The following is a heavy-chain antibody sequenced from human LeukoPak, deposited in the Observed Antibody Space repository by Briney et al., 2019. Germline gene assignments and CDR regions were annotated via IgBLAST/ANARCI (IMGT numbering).Heavy chain of an antibody. Sequence: GGSLRLSCAASGFTFSNYAMGWVRQAAGKGLEWVSAVSGRDDSTYYADSVKGRLIIPRDTPKHPLYLQMNSLRAEDTAVYYCVKWGDYDILTGYYDPDYWGQGTLVTVSS. D-gene: IGHD3-9*01. CDR1: GFTFSNYA. CDR2: VSGRDDST. CDR3: VKWGDYDILTGYYDPDY. J-gene: IGHJ4*02. V-gene: IGHV3-23*01.